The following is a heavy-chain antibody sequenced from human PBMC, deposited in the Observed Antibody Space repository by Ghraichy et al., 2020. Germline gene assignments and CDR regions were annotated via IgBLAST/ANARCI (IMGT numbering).Heavy chain of an antibody. Sequence: SQTLSLTCVISGDSVSSHGTAWNWIRQSPSIGLEWLGRTYYRSKWYNDYAVSVKSRITVSPDTSKNQFSLQLKSVTPEDMAVYYCARSRGGGFFGYFDYWGQGTLLTVSS. CDR3: ARSRGGGFFGYFDY. CDR1: GDSVSSHGTA. D-gene: IGHD2-15*01. J-gene: IGHJ4*02. CDR2: TYYRSKWYN. V-gene: IGHV6-1*01.